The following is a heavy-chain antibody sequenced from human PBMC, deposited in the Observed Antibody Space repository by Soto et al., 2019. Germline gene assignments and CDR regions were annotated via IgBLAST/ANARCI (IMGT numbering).Heavy chain of an antibody. CDR3: ARDYSGWARQGTRVMDL. CDR2: TSVDGGGT. D-gene: IGHD5-12*01. Sequence: QVQLVESGGGVVPPGRSLRLSCAGSGFTFSIYAFHWVRQAPGKGLEWVAVTSVDGGGTYSAASVKGRFTISRDNANNTLSLQMNSLRPEDTALYCCARDYSGWARQGTRVMDLWGQGTTVIVSS. J-gene: IGHJ6*02. CDR1: GFTFSIYA. V-gene: IGHV3-30-3*01.